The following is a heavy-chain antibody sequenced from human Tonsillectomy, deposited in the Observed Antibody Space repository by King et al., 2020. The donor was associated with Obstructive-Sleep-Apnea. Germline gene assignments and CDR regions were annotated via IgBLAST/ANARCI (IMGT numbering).Heavy chain of an antibody. J-gene: IGHJ4*02. Sequence: HVQLQESGPGLVKPSETLSLTCTVSGYSISSGYYWGWIRQPPGRGLEWVGSLYHSGTTNYNPSLKSRVTISVDTSKNQFSLKLTSLTAADTAVYYCVRDIRPSDDYESFDYWGQGTLVTVSS. V-gene: IGHV4-38-2*02. CDR1: GYSISSGYY. D-gene: IGHD4-17*01. CDR3: VRDIRPSDDYESFDY. CDR2: LYHSGTT.